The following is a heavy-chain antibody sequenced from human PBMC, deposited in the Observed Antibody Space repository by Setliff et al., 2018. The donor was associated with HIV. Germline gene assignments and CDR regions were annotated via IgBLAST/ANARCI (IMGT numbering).Heavy chain of an antibody. V-gene: IGHV4-38-2*01. D-gene: IGHD4-17*01. Sequence: SETLSLTCDVSGYSISSGYYWGWIRQSPGKGLEWIATIYHTGSTYYNPSLKSRVTISVDTSKNQFSLKLSSVTAADTAVYYCARVGTVYFQHWGQGTLVTVSS. J-gene: IGHJ1*01. CDR3: ARVGTVYFQH. CDR1: GYSISSGYY. CDR2: IYHTGST.